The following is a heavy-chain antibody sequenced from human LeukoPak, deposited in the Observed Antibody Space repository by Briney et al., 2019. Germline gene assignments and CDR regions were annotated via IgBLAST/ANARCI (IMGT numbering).Heavy chain of an antibody. D-gene: IGHD5-24*01. CDR1: GFTFSSYW. CDR2: ISGSGGST. Sequence: GGSLRLSCAASGFTFSSYWMHWVRQVPGKGLEWVSAISGSGGSTYYADSVKGRFTISRDNSKNTLYLQMNSLRAEDTAVYYCARIRWLEGSFDYWGQGTLVTVSS. CDR3: ARIRWLEGSFDY. J-gene: IGHJ4*02. V-gene: IGHV3-23*01.